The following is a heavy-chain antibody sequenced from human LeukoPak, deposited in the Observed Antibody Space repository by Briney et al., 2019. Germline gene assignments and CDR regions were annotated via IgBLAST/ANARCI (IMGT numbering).Heavy chain of an antibody. CDR2: IYYSGST. V-gene: IGHV4-34*01. J-gene: IGHJ5*02. Sequence: SETLSLTCAVYGGSFSGYYWSWIRQPPGKGLEWIGSIYYSGSTYYNPSLKSRVTISVDTSKNQFSLKLSSVTAADTAVYYCARDPMIVVVRGFDPWGQGTLVTVSS. D-gene: IGHD3-22*01. CDR1: GGSFSGYY. CDR3: ARDPMIVVVRGFDP.